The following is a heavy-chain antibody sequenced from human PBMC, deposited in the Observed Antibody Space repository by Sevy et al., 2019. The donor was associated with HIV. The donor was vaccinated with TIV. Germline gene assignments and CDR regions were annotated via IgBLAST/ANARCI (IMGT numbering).Heavy chain of an antibody. V-gene: IGHV3-30*02. CDR2: IRYDGSTK. Sequence: GGSLRLSCAATGFTFSQYGMEWVRQAPGKGLACVAFIRYDGSTKYYADSVKGRFTISRDNSKNMLYLQMNSLRPEDTALYSCAKHRDTLAAAAYLDHWGQGTLVTVSS. CDR1: GFTFSQYG. CDR3: AKHRDTLAAAAYLDH. D-gene: IGHD6-13*01. J-gene: IGHJ4*02.